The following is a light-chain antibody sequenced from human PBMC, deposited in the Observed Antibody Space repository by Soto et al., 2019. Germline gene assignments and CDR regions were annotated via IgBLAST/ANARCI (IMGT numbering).Light chain of an antibody. CDR3: QPYNSYSP. J-gene: IGKJ1*01. V-gene: IGKV1-5*01. CDR1: QSISSW. Sequence: DIQMTQSPSTLSASVGDRVTITCRASQSISSWLAWYQQQPGKAPKLLIYDASSLESGVPSRFSGSGSGTECTLTISSVQPDDFATYYCQPYNSYSPFGQGTKVEIK. CDR2: DAS.